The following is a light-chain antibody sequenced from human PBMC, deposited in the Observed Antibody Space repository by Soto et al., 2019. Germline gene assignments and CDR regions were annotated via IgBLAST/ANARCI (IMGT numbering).Light chain of an antibody. V-gene: IGKV3-11*01. CDR2: DAS. Sequence: EIVLTQSPATLALSPGERATLSCRTSQSVDIYVAWYQQKPGQAPRLLIYDASNRATGIPARFSGSGSGTNVSILIIDLAAEDFEVDYCYQRQCWPPLTFGGGTKVEIK. CDR3: YQRQCWPPLT. CDR1: QSVDIY. J-gene: IGKJ4*01.